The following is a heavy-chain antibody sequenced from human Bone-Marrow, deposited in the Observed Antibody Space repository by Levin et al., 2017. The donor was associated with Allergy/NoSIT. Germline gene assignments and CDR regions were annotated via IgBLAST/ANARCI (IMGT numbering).Heavy chain of an antibody. CDR1: GSLFSSFV. V-gene: IGHV3-30*03. CDR2: ISHDETSI. D-gene: IGHD3-22*01. Sequence: GGSLRLSCAVSGSLFSSFVLHWVRQAPGKGLEWVAVISHDETSIIYADSVKGRFIISKDNSKKTLYLQMNNLRDEDTAVYYCATAGRTSGYADAFEFWGQGTMVTVSS. J-gene: IGHJ3*01. CDR3: ATAGRTSGYADAFEF.